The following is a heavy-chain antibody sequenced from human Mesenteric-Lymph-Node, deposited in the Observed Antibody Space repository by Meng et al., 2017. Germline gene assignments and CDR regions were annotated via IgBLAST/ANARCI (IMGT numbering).Heavy chain of an antibody. CDR3: VRGEMSAGYCDHGPCYALDY. CDR2: ISYDGSDK. D-gene: IGHD2-15*01. V-gene: IGHV3-33*01. CDR1: GLTFSSYG. J-gene: IGHJ4*02. Sequence: GGSLRLSCAASGLTFSSYGMHWVRQAPGKGLEWVAVISYDGSDKSYADSVKGRFTISRDNAKNSLYLQMNSLRVEDTAVYYCVRGEMSAGYCDHGPCYALDYWGQGTLVTVSS.